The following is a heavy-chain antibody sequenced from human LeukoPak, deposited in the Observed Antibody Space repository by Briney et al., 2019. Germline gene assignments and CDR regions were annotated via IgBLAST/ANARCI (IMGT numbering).Heavy chain of an antibody. CDR2: INHSGST. J-gene: IGHJ4*02. Sequence: SETLSLTCAVYGGSFSGYYWSWIRQPPGKGLEWIGEINHSGSTNYNPSLKSRVTISVDTSKNQFSLKLSSVTAADTAVYYCARGYSNYVGNYWGQGTLVTVSS. CDR3: ARGYSNYVGNY. D-gene: IGHD4-4*01. CDR1: GGSFSGYY. V-gene: IGHV4-34*01.